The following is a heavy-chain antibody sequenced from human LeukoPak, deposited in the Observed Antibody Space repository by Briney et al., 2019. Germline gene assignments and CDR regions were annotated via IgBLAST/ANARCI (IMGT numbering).Heavy chain of an antibody. CDR2: ITNSGAYT. V-gene: IGHV3-23*01. D-gene: IGHD5-18*01. CDR1: GFTFTNYA. Sequence: GGSLRLSCAASGFTFTNYAMSWVRQAPGKGLEWVSTITNSGAYTYYADSVKGRFIISRDNSKNTLYLQMNSLRAEDTAVYYCASLSDTAMVRLDYWGQGTLVTVSS. CDR3: ASLSDTAMVRLDY. J-gene: IGHJ4*02.